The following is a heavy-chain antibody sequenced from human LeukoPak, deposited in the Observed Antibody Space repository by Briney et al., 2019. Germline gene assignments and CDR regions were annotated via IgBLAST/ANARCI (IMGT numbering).Heavy chain of an antibody. J-gene: IGHJ5*02. CDR3: ARKTYYYDTSPAGWFDT. D-gene: IGHD3-22*01. Sequence: GGSLRLSCAASGFTFGNYGMSWVRQAPGKGLEWVSGINWNGGSTGYADSVEGRFTIFRDNAKNSLYLQMNSLRVEDTAIYYCARKTYYYDTSPAGWFDTWGQGTLGTVSS. CDR2: INWNGGST. CDR1: GFTFGNYG. V-gene: IGHV3-20*04.